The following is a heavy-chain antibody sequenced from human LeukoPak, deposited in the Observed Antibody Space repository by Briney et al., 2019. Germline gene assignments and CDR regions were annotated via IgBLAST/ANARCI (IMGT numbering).Heavy chain of an antibody. CDR3: AREDFWSGYSATNWFDP. D-gene: IGHD3-3*01. Sequence: ASVKVSCKASGYTFTGYYMHWVRQAPGQGLEWMGWINPNSGGTNYAQKFQGRVTMTRDTSISTAYMELSRLRSDDTAVYYCAREDFWSGYSATNWFDPWGREPWSPSPQ. CDR2: INPNSGGT. V-gene: IGHV1-2*02. J-gene: IGHJ5*02. CDR1: GYTFTGYY.